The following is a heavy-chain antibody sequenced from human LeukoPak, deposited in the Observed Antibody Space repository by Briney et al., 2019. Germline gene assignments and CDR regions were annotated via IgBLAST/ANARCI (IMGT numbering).Heavy chain of an antibody. CDR2: ISSSGSTI. V-gene: IGHV3-48*04. D-gene: IGHD3-10*02. CDR1: GFTFNVYS. Sequence: PGGSLRPSCAASGFTFNVYSMNWVRQAPGKGLEWVSYISSSGSTIYYADSVKGRFTISRDNAKNSLYLQMNSLRAEDTAVYYCAELGITMIGGVWGKGTTVTISS. J-gene: IGHJ6*04. CDR3: AELGITMIGGV.